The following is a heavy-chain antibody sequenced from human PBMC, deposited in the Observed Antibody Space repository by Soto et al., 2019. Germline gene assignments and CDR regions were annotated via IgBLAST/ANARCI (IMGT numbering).Heavy chain of an antibody. D-gene: IGHD6-13*01. CDR2: IYTSGST. CDR1: GGSISSYY. V-gene: IGHV4-4*07. Sequence: QVQLQESGPGLVKPSETLSLTCTVSGGSISSYYWSWIRQPAGKGLEWIGRIYTSGSTNYNPSLKGRVTMSVDTSKNQFSLKLSSVTAADTAVYYCAREAADHSSSWKRRFDPWGQGTLVTVSS. CDR3: AREAADHSSSWKRRFDP. J-gene: IGHJ5*02.